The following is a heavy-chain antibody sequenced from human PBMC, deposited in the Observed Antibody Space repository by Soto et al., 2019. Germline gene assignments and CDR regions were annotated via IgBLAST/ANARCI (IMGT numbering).Heavy chain of an antibody. CDR1: GGTFSSYA. Sequence: SVKVSCKASGGTFSSYAISWVRQAPGQGLEWMGGIIPIFGTANYAQKFQGRVTITADESTSTAYMELSSLRSEDTAVYYCARGRAVAGKYYYYYGMEVWGQGTTVTVSS. CDR2: IIPIFGTA. CDR3: ARGRAVAGKYYYYYGMEV. V-gene: IGHV1-69*13. J-gene: IGHJ6*02. D-gene: IGHD6-19*01.